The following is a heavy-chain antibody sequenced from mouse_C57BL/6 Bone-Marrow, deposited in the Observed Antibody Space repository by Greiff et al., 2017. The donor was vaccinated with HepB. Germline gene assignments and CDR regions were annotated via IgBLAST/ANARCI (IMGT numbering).Heavy chain of an antibody. J-gene: IGHJ1*03. Sequence: QVHVKQPGAELVKPGASVKMSCKASGYTFTSYWITWVKQRPGQGLEWIGDIYPGSGSTNYNEKFKSKATLTVDTSSSTAYMQLSSLTSEDSAVYYCAREGGTYYGSSYDWYFDVWGTGTTVTVSS. CDR3: AREGGTYYGSSYDWYFDV. CDR1: GYTFTSYW. V-gene: IGHV1-55*01. CDR2: IYPGSGST. D-gene: IGHD1-1*01.